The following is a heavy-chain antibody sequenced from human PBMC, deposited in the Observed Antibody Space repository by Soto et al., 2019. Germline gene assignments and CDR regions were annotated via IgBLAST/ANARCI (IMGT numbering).Heavy chain of an antibody. CDR3: AKKVNSGPGNQYFDY. D-gene: IGHD3-10*01. V-gene: IGHV3-23*01. J-gene: IGHJ4*02. CDR1: GFTFSSYS. Sequence: EVQLLESGGGLVQPGGSLRLSCAASGFTFSSYSMSWVRQAPGKGLEWVSGFRTSGDGGTTYYADSVKGRFTISRDNSKNMLFLQMNSLRAEVTALYYCAKKVNSGPGNQYFDYWGQGTLVTVSS. CDR2: FRTSGDGGTT.